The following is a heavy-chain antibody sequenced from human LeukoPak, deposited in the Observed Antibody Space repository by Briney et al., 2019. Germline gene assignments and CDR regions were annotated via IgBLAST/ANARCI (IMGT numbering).Heavy chain of an antibody. J-gene: IGHJ3*02. CDR1: GGSISSSSYY. CDR2: INHSGST. Sequence: PSETLSLTCTVSGGSISSSSYYRSWIRQPPGKGLEWIGEINHSGSTNCNPSLKSRVTISVDTSKNQFSLKLSSVTAADTAVYYCARFQNGRNDPIQLWSRNAFDIWGQGTMVTVSS. D-gene: IGHD5-18*01. CDR3: ARFQNGRNDPIQLWSRNAFDI. V-gene: IGHV4-39*07.